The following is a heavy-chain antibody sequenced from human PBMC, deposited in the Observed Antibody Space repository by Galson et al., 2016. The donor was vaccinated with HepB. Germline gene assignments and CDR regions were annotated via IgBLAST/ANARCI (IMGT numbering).Heavy chain of an antibody. CDR1: GGTFSSGFA. D-gene: IGHD3-10*01. CDR3: ARGSWFDP. Sequence: SVKVSCRASGGTFSSGFAISWVRQAPGQGLEWMGGIIPISGTANHAQRFQGRITVTADEYTSTAYMELSSLRSEDTAVYYCARGSWFDPWGQGTLVTVSS. V-gene: IGHV1-69*13. J-gene: IGHJ5*02. CDR2: IIPISGTA.